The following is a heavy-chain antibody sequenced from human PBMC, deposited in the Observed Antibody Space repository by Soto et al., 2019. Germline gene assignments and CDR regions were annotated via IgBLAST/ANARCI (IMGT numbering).Heavy chain of an antibody. J-gene: IGHJ4*02. V-gene: IGHV4-59*08. D-gene: IGHD4-17*01. Sequence: ETLSLTCTVSGGSISSYYWSWIRQPPGKGLEWIGYIYYSGSTNYNPSLKSRVTISVDTSKNQFSLKLSSVTAADTVVYYCARHAGYYGDLTFDYWGQGTLVTVSS. CDR3: ARHAGYYGDLTFDY. CDR2: IYYSGST. CDR1: GGSISSYY.